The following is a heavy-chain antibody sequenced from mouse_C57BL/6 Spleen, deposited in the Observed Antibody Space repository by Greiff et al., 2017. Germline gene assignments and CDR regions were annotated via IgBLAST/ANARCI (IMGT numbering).Heavy chain of an antibody. CDR2: ISYSGST. Sequence: DVKLVESGPGMVKPSQSLSLTCTVTGYSITSGYDWHWIRHFPGNKLEWMGYISYSGSTNYNPSLKSRISITHDTSKNHFFLKLNSVTTEDTATYYCAREGLLYYFDYWGQGTTLTVSS. D-gene: IGHD3-1*01. CDR3: AREGLLYYFDY. CDR1: GYSITSGYD. J-gene: IGHJ2*01. V-gene: IGHV3-1*01.